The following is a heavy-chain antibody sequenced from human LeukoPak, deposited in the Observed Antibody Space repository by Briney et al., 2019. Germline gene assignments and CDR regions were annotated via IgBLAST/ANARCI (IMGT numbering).Heavy chain of an antibody. CDR2: INHSGST. J-gene: IGHJ4*02. D-gene: IGHD1-26*01. CDR3: ARGGPTIVDY. Sequence: SETLSLTCAVYGGSFSGYYWSWIRQPPGKGLEWIGEINHSGSTNYNPSLKSRVTISVDTSKNQFSLKLSSVTAADTAVYYCARGGPTIVDYWGQGTLVTVSS. CDR1: GGSFSGYY. V-gene: IGHV4-34*01.